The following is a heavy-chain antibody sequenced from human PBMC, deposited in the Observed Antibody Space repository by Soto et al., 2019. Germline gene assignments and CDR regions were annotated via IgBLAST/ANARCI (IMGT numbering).Heavy chain of an antibody. D-gene: IGHD6-19*01. CDR1: A. CDR3: ERELRRGSVWYWTDY. J-gene: IGHJ4*02. Sequence: AMHWVRQAPGQRLEWLGRTYYRSKWFNDYAVSVKSRITINPDTSQNLFSLQLNSVTPEDTAVYYCERELRRGSVWYWTDYWGQGTLVTVSS. CDR2: TYYRSKWFN. V-gene: IGHV6-1*01.